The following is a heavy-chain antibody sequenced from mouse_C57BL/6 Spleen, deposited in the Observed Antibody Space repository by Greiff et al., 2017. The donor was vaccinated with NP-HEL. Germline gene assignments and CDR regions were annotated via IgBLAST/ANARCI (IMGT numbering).Heavy chain of an antibody. Sequence: QVQLQQSGPELVKPGASVKISCKASGYAFSSSWMNWVKQRPGKGLEWSGRIYPGDGDTNYNGKFKGKATLTADKSSSTAYMQLSSLTSEDSAVYFCARGGSSGPGYFDYWGQGTTLTVSS. CDR3: ARGGSSGPGYFDY. J-gene: IGHJ2*01. CDR1: GYAFSSSW. D-gene: IGHD3-2*02. V-gene: IGHV1-82*01. CDR2: IYPGDGDT.